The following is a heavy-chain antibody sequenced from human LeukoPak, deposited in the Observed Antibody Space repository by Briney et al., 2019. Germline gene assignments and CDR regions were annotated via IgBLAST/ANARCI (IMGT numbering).Heavy chain of an antibody. J-gene: IGHJ1*01. CDR3: ARGYDSSGYYYRGYFQH. CDR2: IYYSGST. CDR1: GGAISSSSYY. V-gene: IGHV4-39*01. D-gene: IGHD3-22*01. Sequence: SETLSLTRTVSGGAISSSSYYWGWIRQPPGKGLEWIGSIYYSGSTYYNPSLETRVTMSVDTSKYQFSLNLTSVTAADTAVYYCARGYDSSGYYYRGYFQHWGQGTLVTVSS.